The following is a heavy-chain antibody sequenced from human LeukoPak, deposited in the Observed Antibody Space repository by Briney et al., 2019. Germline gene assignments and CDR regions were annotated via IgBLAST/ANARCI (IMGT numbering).Heavy chain of an antibody. CDR2: INHSGST. CDR3: ARLGASDYLWETYRYFDY. Sequence: SETLSLTCAVYGESFSNYYWSWIRQTPGKWLEWIGEINHSGSTNYNPSLKSRVMISIDTSKNQFSLKLNSVTAADTAVYYCARLGASDYLWETYRYFDYWGQGTLVTVSS. J-gene: IGHJ4*02. CDR1: GESFSNYY. V-gene: IGHV4-34*01. D-gene: IGHD3-16*02.